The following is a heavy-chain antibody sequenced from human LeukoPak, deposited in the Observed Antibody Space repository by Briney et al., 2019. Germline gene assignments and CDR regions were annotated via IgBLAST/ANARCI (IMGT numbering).Heavy chain of an antibody. Sequence: PGGSLRLSCAASGFTFSSYGMHWVRQAPGKGLEWVAVIWYDGSNKYYADSVKGRFTISRDNSKNTLYLQMNSLRAEDTAVYYCAYGDHLGPFDYWGQGTLVTVSS. CDR1: GFTFSSYG. CDR3: AYGDHLGPFDY. D-gene: IGHD4-17*01. V-gene: IGHV3-33*01. CDR2: IWYDGSNK. J-gene: IGHJ4*02.